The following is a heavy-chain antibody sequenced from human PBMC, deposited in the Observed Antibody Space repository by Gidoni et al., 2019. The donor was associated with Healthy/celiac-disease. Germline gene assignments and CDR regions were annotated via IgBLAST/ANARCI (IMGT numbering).Heavy chain of an antibody. D-gene: IGHD2-15*01. CDR1: GGSISSSSYY. J-gene: IGHJ4*02. CDR2: IYYSGST. V-gene: IGHV4-39*01. CDR3: ARHGQGVVVAATLYYFDY. Sequence: QLQLQESGPGLVKPSETLSLTCTVSGGSISSSSYYWGWIRQPPGKGLEWIGSIYYSGSTYYKPSLKSRVTISVDTSKNQFSLKLSSVTAADTAVYYCARHGQGVVVAATLYYFDYWGQGTLVTVSS.